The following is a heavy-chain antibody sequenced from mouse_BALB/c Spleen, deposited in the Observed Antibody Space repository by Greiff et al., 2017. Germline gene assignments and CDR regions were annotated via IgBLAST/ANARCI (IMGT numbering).Heavy chain of an antibody. Sequence: QVQLQQSGPGLVQPSQSLSITCTVSGFSLTSYGVHWVRQSPGKGLEWLGVIWSGGSTDYNAAFISRLSISKDNSKSQVFFKMNSLQANDTAIYYCARNYDYDGVAYWGQGTLVTVSA. CDR3: ARNYDYDGVAY. CDR2: IWSGGST. J-gene: IGHJ3*01. V-gene: IGHV2-2*02. D-gene: IGHD2-4*01. CDR1: GFSLTSYG.